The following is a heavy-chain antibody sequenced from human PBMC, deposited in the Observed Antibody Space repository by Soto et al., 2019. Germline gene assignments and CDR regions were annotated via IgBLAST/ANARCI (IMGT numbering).Heavy chain of an antibody. CDR2: MNPNTGNT. V-gene: IGHV1-8*01. D-gene: IGHD6-13*01. Sequence: QVQLVQSGAEVKKPGASVKVSCKASGYTFTSYDINWVRQAPGQGLVWMGWMNPNTGNTGYAQKFRGRVTMTRNTSISTAYMELSGLRPEDTAVYYCARGPGYIAEGGSGWGQGTLVTVSS. J-gene: IGHJ4*02. CDR3: ARGPGYIAEGGSG. CDR1: GYTFTSYD.